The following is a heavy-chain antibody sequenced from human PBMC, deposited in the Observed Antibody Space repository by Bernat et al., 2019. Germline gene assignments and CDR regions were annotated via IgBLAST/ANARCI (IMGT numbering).Heavy chain of an antibody. CDR2: ISTSSSNI. Sequence: EVQLVESGGNLVQPGRSLRLSCAASGFTFSSYSMNWVRQAPGKGLEWVSSISTSSSNIYYADSVKGRFTISRDNAKNSLYLQMNSLRAEDTAVYYCARDPTVTTFGYWGQGTLVTVSS. CDR1: GFTFSSYS. J-gene: IGHJ4*02. CDR3: ARDPTVTTFGY. V-gene: IGHV3-21*01. D-gene: IGHD4-17*01.